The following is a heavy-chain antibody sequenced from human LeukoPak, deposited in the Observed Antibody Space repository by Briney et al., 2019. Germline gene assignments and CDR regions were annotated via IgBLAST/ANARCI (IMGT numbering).Heavy chain of an antibody. V-gene: IGHV4-59*01. CDR2: IYYNGST. J-gene: IGHJ4*02. CDR3: AREGWYCSSTSCLYYFDY. D-gene: IGHD2-2*01. CDR1: GGSISGYY. Sequence: SETLSLTCTVSGGSISGYYWSWIRQPPGKGLEWIGYIYYNGSTNYNPSLKSRVTISVDTSKNQLSLKLSSVTAADTAVYYCAREGWYCSSTSCLYYFDYWGQGTLVTVSS.